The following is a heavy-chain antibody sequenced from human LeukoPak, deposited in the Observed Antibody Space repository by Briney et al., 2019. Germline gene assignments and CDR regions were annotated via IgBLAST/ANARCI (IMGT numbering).Heavy chain of an antibody. CDR3: ASPLRGSYYPTDY. CDR1: GFTFSSYG. CDR2: VSSDGSID. J-gene: IGHJ4*02. V-gene: IGHV3-30*03. D-gene: IGHD1-26*01. Sequence: GGSLRLSCAASGFTFSSYGMHWVRQPPGKGLEWVAVVSSDGSIDYYADSVRGRFTVSRDNSKNTMYLQMNSLRAEDTAVYYCASPLRGSYYPTDYWGQGTLVTVSS.